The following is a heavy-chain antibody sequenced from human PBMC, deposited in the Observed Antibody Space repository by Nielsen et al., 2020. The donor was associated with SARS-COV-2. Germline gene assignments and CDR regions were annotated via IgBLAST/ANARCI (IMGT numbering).Heavy chain of an antibody. CDR1: GGSIKTASYY. V-gene: IGHV4-31*03. J-gene: IGHJ3*02. CDR2: IYHTGST. Sequence: SETLSLTCTVLGGSIKTASYYWSWIRQHPEWGLEWVGYIYHTGSTYYNSALESRVTISADMSKNQFSLELTSLTAADTAVYYCARGIRPRHVFDIWGQGTMVTVSS. CDR3: ARGIRPRHVFDI. D-gene: IGHD1-14*01.